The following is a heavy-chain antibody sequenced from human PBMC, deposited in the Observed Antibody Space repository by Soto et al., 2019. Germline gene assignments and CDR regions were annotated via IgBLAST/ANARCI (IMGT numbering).Heavy chain of an antibody. CDR2: IKSKTDGGTT. Sequence: GGSLRLSCAASGFTFSNAWMSWVRQAPGKGLEWVGRIKSKTDGGTTDYAAPVKGRFTISRDDSKNTLYLQMNSMKTEDTAVYYCTTYGDYDGYYYMDVWGKGTTVTVSS. D-gene: IGHD4-17*01. CDR1: GFTFSNAW. J-gene: IGHJ6*03. CDR3: TTYGDYDGYYYMDV. V-gene: IGHV3-15*01.